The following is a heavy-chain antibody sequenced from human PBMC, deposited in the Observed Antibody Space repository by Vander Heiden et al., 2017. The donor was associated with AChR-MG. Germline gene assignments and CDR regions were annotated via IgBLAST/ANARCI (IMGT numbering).Heavy chain of an antibody. Sequence: QVQLQQWGARLLKPWATLSLTSAVHGGAFSGYYGTWMRQPPGKGLEWIGEITHSGSTNYNPSLKSRVTISVDTSKNQFSLKLSSVTAADTAVYYCARGRRWLQRSFDYWGQGTLVTVSS. CDR3: ARGRRWLQRSFDY. CDR1: GGAFSGYY. J-gene: IGHJ4*02. D-gene: IGHD5-18*01. CDR2: ITHSGST. V-gene: IGHV4-34*01.